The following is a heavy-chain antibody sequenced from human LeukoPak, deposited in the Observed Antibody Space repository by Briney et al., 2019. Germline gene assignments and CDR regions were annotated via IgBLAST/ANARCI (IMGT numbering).Heavy chain of an antibody. CDR3: AKTLRESSGREYFDL. CDR1: ASTFSSYA. D-gene: IGHD6-19*01. J-gene: IGHJ2*01. CDR2: VSGSGGST. Sequence: SGGSLRLSCAASASTFSSYAMSWVRRAPGKGRDSFSAVSGSGGSTYYADSVKARFTISRDNSKNTLYLQTNSLRAEDTAEYYCAKTLRESSGREYFDLWGRGTLVTVSS. V-gene: IGHV3-23*01.